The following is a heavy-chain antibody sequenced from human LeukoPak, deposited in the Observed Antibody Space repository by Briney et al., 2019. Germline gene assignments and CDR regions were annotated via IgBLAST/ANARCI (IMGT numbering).Heavy chain of an antibody. CDR2: INHSGST. Sequence: SETLSLTCAVYGGFFSGYYWSWIRQPPGKGLEGIGEINHSGSTNYNPSLKGRVTISVDTSKNQFSLKLSSVTAADTAVYYCARQLSIVGAPIYWGQGTLVTVSS. D-gene: IGHD1-26*01. CDR3: ARQLSIVGAPIY. CDR1: GGFFSGYY. V-gene: IGHV4-34*01. J-gene: IGHJ4*02.